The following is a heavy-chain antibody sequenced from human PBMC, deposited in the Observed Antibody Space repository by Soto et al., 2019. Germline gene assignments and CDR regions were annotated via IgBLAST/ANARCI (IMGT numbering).Heavy chain of an antibody. D-gene: IGHD3-3*01. J-gene: IGHJ6*02. CDR3: ARPASYYDFWSGKHSPNRGYYYYYGMDV. CDR1: GGTFSSYA. V-gene: IGHV1-69*13. CDR2: IIPIFGTA. Sequence: SVKVSCKASGGTFSSYAISWVRQAPGQGLEWMGGIIPIFGTANYAQKFQGRVTITADESTSTAYMELSSLRSEDTAVYYCARPASYYDFWSGKHSPNRGYYYYYGMDVWGQGTTVTVSS.